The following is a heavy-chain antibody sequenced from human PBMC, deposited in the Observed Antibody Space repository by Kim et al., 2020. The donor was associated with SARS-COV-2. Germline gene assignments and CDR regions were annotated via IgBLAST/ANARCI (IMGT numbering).Heavy chain of an antibody. CDR3: ARDGNYYGSGGYFDY. Sequence: SETLSLTCTVSGGSISSYYWSWIRQPPGKGLEWIGYIYYSGSTNYNPSLKSRVTISVDTSKNQFSLKLSSVTAADTAVYYCARDGNYYGSGGYFDYWGQGTLVTVSS. V-gene: IGHV4-59*01. CDR1: GGSISSYY. CDR2: IYYSGST. J-gene: IGHJ4*02. D-gene: IGHD3-10*01.